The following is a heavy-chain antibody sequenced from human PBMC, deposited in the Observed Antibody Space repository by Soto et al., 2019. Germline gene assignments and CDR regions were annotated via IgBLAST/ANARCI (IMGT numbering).Heavy chain of an antibody. CDR1: GGSISSSSYY. J-gene: IGHJ5*02. D-gene: IGHD3-10*01. Sequence: SETLSLTCTVSGGSISSSSYYWGWIRQPPGKGLEWIGSIYYSGSTYYNPSLKSRVTIPVDTSKNQFSLKLSSVTAADTAVYYCARHEVDYYGSGTNWFDPWGQGTLVTVSS. CDR2: IYYSGST. V-gene: IGHV4-39*01. CDR3: ARHEVDYYGSGTNWFDP.